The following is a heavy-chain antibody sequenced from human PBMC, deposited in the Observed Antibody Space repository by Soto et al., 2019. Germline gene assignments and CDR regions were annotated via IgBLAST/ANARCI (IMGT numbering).Heavy chain of an antibody. J-gene: IGHJ6*02. CDR2: IIPIFGTA. CDR3: ARDEYSYGYSFSYYYGMDV. D-gene: IGHD5-18*01. Sequence: SVKVSCKASGGTFSSYAISWVRQAPGQGLEWMGGIIPIFGTANYAQKFQGRVTITADESTSTAYMELSSLRSEDTAVYYCARDEYSYGYSFSYYYGMDVWGQGTTVTVSS. V-gene: IGHV1-69*13. CDR1: GGTFSSYA.